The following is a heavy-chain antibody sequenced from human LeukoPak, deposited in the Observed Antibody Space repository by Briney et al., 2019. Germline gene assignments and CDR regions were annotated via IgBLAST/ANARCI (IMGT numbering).Heavy chain of an antibody. CDR3: ATMAADWFDP. D-gene: IGHD6-13*01. J-gene: IGHJ5*02. Sequence: PGGSLRLSCAASGFTFSTYAMSWVRQAPGKGLEWVSAITGSGGSTFYADSVKGRFTISRDNSKNTLYLQMNSLRAEDTAVYYCATMAADWFDPWGPGTLVTASS. CDR2: ITGSGGST. V-gene: IGHV3-23*01. CDR1: GFTFSTYA.